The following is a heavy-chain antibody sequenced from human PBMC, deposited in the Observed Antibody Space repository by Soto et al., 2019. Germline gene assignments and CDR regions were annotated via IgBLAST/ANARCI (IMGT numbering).Heavy chain of an antibody. V-gene: IGHV1-46*01. D-gene: IGHD1-7*01. J-gene: IGHJ3*02. CDR2: INPSGGST. Sequence: SVKVSCKASGYTFTSYYIHWVRQAPGQGLEWMGIINPSGGSTSYAQKFQGRVTMTRDTSTSTVYMELSSLRSEDTAVYYCAREYNWNYAAFDIWGQGTMVTVSS. CDR3: AREYNWNYAAFDI. CDR1: GYTFTSYY.